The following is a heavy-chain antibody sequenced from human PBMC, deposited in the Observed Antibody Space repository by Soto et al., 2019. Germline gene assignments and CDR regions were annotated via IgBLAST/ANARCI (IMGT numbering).Heavy chain of an antibody. D-gene: IGHD3-10*01. CDR3: AARAGGGGY. CDR2: IYSGGYT. Sequence: EVQLVESGGGLIQPGGSLRLSCAVSGFTVSNNYMSWVRQAPGKGLEGVSVIYSGGYTAYGDSVKGRFTISRDNSKNTLYPQIKRGGAADPVVFYCAARAGGGGYWGQGTLVTVSS. J-gene: IGHJ4*02. V-gene: IGHV3-53*01. CDR1: GFTVSNNY.